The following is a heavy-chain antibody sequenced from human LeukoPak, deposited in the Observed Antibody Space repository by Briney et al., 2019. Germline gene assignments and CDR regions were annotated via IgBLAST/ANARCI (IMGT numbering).Heavy chain of an antibody. V-gene: IGHV1-18*01. CDR1: GYTFTSYG. Sequence: ASVKVSCKASGYTFTSYGISWVRQAPGQGLEWMGWISAYNGNTNYAQKLQGRVTMTTDTSTSTAYMELRSLRSDDTAVYYCARGRATNYDYVWGSYRPHYDYWGQGTLVTVSS. D-gene: IGHD3-16*02. J-gene: IGHJ4*02. CDR2: ISAYNGNT. CDR3: ARGRATNYDYVWGSYRPHYDY.